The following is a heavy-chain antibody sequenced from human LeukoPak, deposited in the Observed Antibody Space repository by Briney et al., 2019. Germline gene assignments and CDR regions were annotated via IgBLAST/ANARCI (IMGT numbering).Heavy chain of an antibody. CDR2: ISSSSSYI. D-gene: IGHD3-22*01. V-gene: IGHV3-21*01. CDR3: ARDYYDSSGYYYSYYGMDV. J-gene: IGHJ6*02. Sequence: GGSLRLSCAASGFTFSSYSMNWVRQAPGKGLEWVSSISSSSSYIYYADSVKGRFTISRDNAKNSLYLQMNSLRAEDTAVYYCARDYYDSSGYYYSYYGMDVWGQGTTVTVSS. CDR1: GFTFSSYS.